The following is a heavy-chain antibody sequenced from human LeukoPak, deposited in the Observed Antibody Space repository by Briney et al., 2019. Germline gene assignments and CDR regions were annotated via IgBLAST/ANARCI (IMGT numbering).Heavy chain of an antibody. D-gene: IGHD6-13*01. CDR3: AGPSQQLVQLPYYYYMDV. CDR1: GGSISSSSYY. V-gene: IGHV4-39*01. J-gene: IGHJ6*03. CDR2: IYYSGST. Sequence: NPSETLSLTCTVSGGSISSSSYYWGWIRQPPGKGLEWIGSIYYSGSTYYNPSLKSRVTISVDTSKNQFSLKLSSVTAADTAVYYCAGPSQQLVQLPYYYYMDVWGKGTTVTISS.